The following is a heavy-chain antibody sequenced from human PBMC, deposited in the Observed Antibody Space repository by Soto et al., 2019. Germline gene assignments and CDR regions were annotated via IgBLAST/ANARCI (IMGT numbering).Heavy chain of an antibody. CDR1: GYTFENYY. CDR3: ARELQFPHQETGMDV. D-gene: IGHD2-15*01. J-gene: IGHJ6*02. Sequence: QVHLVQSGAEVKKPGASVKVSCKASGYTFENYYIHWVRQAPGQGLEWLGILDPTGGRTTYAQKVQDRVTMTRDTSTSTVYMELTSLRSNDTALYYCARELQFPHQETGMDVWGQGTTVTVSS. CDR2: LDPTGGRT. V-gene: IGHV1-46*02.